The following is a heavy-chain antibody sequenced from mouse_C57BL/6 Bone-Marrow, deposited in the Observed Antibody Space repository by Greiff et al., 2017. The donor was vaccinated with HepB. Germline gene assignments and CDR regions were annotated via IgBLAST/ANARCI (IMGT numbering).Heavy chain of an antibody. CDR3: AREVTTVVGDYAMDY. CDR2: INYDGSST. V-gene: IGHV5-16*01. J-gene: IGHJ4*01. D-gene: IGHD1-1*01. CDR1: GFTFSDYY. Sequence: EVKVVESEGGLVQPGSSMKLSCTASGFTFSDYYMAWVRQVPEKGLEWVANINYDGSSTYYLDSLKSRFIISRDNAKNILYLQMSSLKSEDTATYYCAREVTTVVGDYAMDYWGQGTSVTVSS.